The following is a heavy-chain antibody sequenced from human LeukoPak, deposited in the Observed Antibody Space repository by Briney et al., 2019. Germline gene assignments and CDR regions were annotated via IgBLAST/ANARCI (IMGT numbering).Heavy chain of an antibody. CDR3: VKEEVGYHAILTGYYSSYYFDY. CDR1: GFTVSSTY. V-gene: IGHV3-53*01. Sequence: GGSLRLSCAASGFTVSSTYMTWVRQAPGKGLEWVSVIYSGGNTFYADSVKGRFTISRDNPKNTLYLQMNSLRAEDTAVYYCVKEEVGYHAILTGYYSSYYFDYWGQGTLVTVSS. J-gene: IGHJ4*02. CDR2: IYSGGNT. D-gene: IGHD3-9*01.